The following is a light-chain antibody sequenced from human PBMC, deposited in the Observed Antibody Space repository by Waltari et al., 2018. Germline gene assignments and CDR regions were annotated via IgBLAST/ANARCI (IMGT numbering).Light chain of an antibody. J-gene: IGLJ3*02. CDR1: SGSVSTTYY. Sequence: QTVVTQEPSLSVSPGGTVTLTCGLSSGSVSTTYYPSWYQPAPGQAPRTLIFGTNTRSSGGPDRFSGSILDNKAALTITGAQADDESDYYCVLSMGSGIWVFGGGTKLTVL. V-gene: IGLV8-61*01. CDR2: GTN. CDR3: VLSMGSGIWV.